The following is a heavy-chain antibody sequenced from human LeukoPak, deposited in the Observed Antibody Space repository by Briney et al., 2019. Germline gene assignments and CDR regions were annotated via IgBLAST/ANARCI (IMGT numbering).Heavy chain of an antibody. Sequence: SETLSLTCTVSGGSISSYYWSWIRQPPGKGLEWIGYIYYSGSTNYNPSLKSRVTISVDTSKNQFSLKLSSVTAADTAVYYCARTSYVYYYMDVRGKGTTVTVSS. D-gene: IGHD2-8*01. CDR3: ARTSYVYYYMDV. CDR1: GGSISSYY. J-gene: IGHJ6*03. CDR2: IYYSGST. V-gene: IGHV4-59*01.